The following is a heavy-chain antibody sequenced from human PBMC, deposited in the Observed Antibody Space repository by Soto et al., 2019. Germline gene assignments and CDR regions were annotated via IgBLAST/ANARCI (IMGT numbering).Heavy chain of an antibody. CDR2: VHYSGTT. CDR3: ASHREDPDAYYRYYFDY. J-gene: IGHJ4*02. CDR1: GASISRGSNQ. Sequence: SETLSLTCAVSGASISRGSNQWGWIRQPPGKGLEWIGSVHYSGTTYYNPSVKSRVTISVDTSNNHFSLRLISVTAADTAMYYCASHREDPDAYYRYYFDYWGQGALVTVSS. V-gene: IGHV4-39*02. D-gene: IGHD3-16*01.